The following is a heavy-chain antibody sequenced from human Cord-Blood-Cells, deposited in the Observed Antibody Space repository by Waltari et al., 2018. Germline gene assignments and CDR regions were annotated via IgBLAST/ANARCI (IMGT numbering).Heavy chain of an antibody. V-gene: IGHV1-69*01. CDR1: GGTSRSYA. D-gene: IGHD5-18*01. CDR2: IIPILGTA. CDR3: ARWIQLWFAFDI. J-gene: IGHJ3*02. Sequence: QVQLVQSGAEVKKPGPSVKVSCTASGGTSRSYAISWVRQAPGQGLEWMGGIIPILGTANYAQKFQGRVTITADESTSTAYMELSSLRSEDTAVYYCARWIQLWFAFDIWGQGTMVTVSS.